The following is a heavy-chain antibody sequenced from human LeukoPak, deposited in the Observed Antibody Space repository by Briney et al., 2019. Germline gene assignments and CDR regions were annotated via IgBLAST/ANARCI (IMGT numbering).Heavy chain of an antibody. J-gene: IGHJ4*02. CDR3: ARGGKKTSIAARVFDY. V-gene: IGHV1-18*01. CDR2: ISAYNDNT. CDR1: GYTFTSYD. Sequence: GASVKVSCKASGYTFTSYDIGWVRQAPGQGLEWTGWISAYNDNTNYAQKLQGRVTMTTDTSTSTAYMELSRLRSDDTAVYYCARGGKKTSIAARVFDYWGQGTLVTVSS. D-gene: IGHD6-6*01.